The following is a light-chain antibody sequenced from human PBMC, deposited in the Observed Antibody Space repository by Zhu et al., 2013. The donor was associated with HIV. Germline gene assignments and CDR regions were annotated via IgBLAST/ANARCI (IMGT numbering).Light chain of an antibody. V-gene: IGKV3-15*01. J-gene: IGKJ1*01. Sequence: EIVMTQSPATLSVSPGERATLSCRASQSVSSNLAWYQQKPGQAPRLLIYGASTRATGIPARFSGSGSGTDFTLTVNSLQSDDFAVYYCHQYANWPPWTFGQGTKVEV. CDR1: QSVSSN. CDR2: GAS. CDR3: HQYANWPPWT.